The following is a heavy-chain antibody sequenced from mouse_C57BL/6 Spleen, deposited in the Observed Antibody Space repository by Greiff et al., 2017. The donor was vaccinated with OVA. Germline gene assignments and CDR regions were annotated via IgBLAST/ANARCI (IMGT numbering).Heavy chain of an antibody. D-gene: IGHD1-1*01. V-gene: IGHV5-6*01. Sequence: EVKLMESGGDLVKPGGSLTLSCAASGFTFSSYGMSWVRQTPDKRLEWVATISSGGSYTYYPDSVKGRFTISRDNAKNTLYLQMSSLKSEDTAMYYCARIITTVVDTGYFDYWGQGTTLTVAS. J-gene: IGHJ2*01. CDR3: ARIITTVVDTGYFDY. CDR2: ISSGGSYT. CDR1: GFTFSSYG.